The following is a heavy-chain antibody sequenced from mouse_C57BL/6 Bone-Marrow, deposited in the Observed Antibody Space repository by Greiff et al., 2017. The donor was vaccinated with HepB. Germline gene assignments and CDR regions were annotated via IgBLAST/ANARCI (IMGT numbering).Heavy chain of an antibody. V-gene: IGHV5-4*03. CDR1: GFTFSSYA. CDR3: ARKGYFDV. J-gene: IGHJ1*03. CDR2: ISDGGSYT. Sequence: EVKLVESGGGLVKPGGSLKLSCAASGFTFSSYAMSWVRQTPEKRLEWVATISDGGSYTNYPDNVKGRFTISRDNAKNNLYLQMSHLKSEDTAMYYCARKGYFDVWGTGTTVTVSS.